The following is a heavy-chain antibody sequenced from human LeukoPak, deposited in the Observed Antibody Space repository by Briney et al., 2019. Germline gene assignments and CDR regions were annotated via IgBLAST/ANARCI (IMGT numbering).Heavy chain of an antibody. CDR2: IFYSGTS. V-gene: IGHV4-30-4*01. Sequence: SETLSLTCTVSGGSISSGDYYWSWIRQHPGKGLEWIAYIFYSGTSYYNPSLKSRVMISVDTSKNQFSLKLSPVTAADTAIYYCARTCSGGSCYLAFDIWGQGTMVTVSS. CDR3: ARTCSGGSCYLAFDI. D-gene: IGHD2-15*01. CDR1: GGSISSGDYY. J-gene: IGHJ3*02.